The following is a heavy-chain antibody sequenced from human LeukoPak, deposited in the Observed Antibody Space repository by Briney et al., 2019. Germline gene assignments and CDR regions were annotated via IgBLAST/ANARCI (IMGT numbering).Heavy chain of an antibody. CDR2: INSDGSST. CDR1: GFTFSSYW. J-gene: IGHJ4*02. V-gene: IGHV3-74*01. Sequence: GGSLRLSCAASGFTFSSYWMHWVRQAPGKRLVWVSRINSDGSSTSYADSVKGRFTISRDNAKNALYLQMNSLRAEDTAVYYCARATGYYFDYWGQGTLVTVSS. CDR3: ARATGYYFDY.